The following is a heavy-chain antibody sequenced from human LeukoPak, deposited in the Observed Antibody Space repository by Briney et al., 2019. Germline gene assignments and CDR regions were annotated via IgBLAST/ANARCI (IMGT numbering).Heavy chain of an antibody. CDR1: GYTFTAYY. D-gene: IGHD3-3*01. V-gene: IGHV1-2*02. J-gene: IGHJ5*02. CDR2: INPNSGGT. CDR3: ARDLSISGAYNWFDP. Sequence: ASVKVSCKASGYTFTAYYMHWVRQAPGQGLEWMGWINPNSGGTNYAQKFQSRVTMTRDTSITTAYMELSRLRSDDTAVYYCARDLSISGAYNWFDPWGQGTLVTVSS.